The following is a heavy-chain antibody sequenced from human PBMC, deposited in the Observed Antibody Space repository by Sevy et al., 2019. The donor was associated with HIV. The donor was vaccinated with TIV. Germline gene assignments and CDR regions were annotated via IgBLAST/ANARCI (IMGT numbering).Heavy chain of an antibody. CDR1: GGTFSSYA. V-gene: IGHV1-69*13. CDR2: IIPIFGTA. Sequence: ASVKVSCKASGGTFSSYAISWVRQAPGQGLEWMGGIIPIFGTANYAQKFQGRVTITADESTSTAYMELSSLRSEDTAVYYCARDIAARVDPWGQGTLVTVSS. CDR3: ARDIAARVDP. J-gene: IGHJ5*02. D-gene: IGHD6-6*01.